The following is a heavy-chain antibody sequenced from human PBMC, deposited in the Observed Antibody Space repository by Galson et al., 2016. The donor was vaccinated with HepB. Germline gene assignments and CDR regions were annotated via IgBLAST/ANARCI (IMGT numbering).Heavy chain of an antibody. D-gene: IGHD1-1*01. CDR3: ARGPWLEPSNI. CDR2: IGTAGDT. V-gene: IGHV3-13*01. CDR1: GFTFSNYD. Sequence: SLRLSCAASGFTFSNYDMHWVRQTTGKSLEWVSVIGTAGDTYYLGSVKGRFTISRENAKNSLYLQMNSLRAGDTAVYYCARGPWLEPSNIWGQGTMVTVSS. J-gene: IGHJ3*02.